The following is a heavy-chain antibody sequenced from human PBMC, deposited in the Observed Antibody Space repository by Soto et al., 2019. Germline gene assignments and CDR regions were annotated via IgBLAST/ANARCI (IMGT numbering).Heavy chain of an antibody. CDR3: AKLGGTMVRGPLYGMDV. D-gene: IGHD3-10*01. CDR2: ISYDGSNK. V-gene: IGHV3-30*18. Sequence: VGSLRLSCAASGFTFSSYGMHWVRQAPGKGLEWVAVISYDGSNKYYADSVKGRFTISRDNSKNTLYLQMNSLRAEDTAVYYCAKLGGTMVRGPLYGMDVWGQGTTVTVSS. CDR1: GFTFSSYG. J-gene: IGHJ6*02.